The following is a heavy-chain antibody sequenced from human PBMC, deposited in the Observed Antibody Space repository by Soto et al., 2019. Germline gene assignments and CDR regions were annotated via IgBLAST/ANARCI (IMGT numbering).Heavy chain of an antibody. CDR3: ATDRAFGVDTAMDY. V-gene: IGHV1-2*02. CDR2: INPNSGGT. D-gene: IGHD5-18*01. CDR1: GYSFTGYY. J-gene: IGHJ4*02. Sequence: QVQLVQSGAEVKKPGASVTVSCKASGYSFTGYYIHWVRQAPGQGLEWVGWINPNSGGTNYAQKFQDRVTMTRDTSNTTAYMELNRLRSDDTAVYYCATDRAFGVDTAMDYWGQGTLVTVSS.